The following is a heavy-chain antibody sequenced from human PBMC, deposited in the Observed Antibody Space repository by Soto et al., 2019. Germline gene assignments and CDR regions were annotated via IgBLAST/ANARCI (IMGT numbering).Heavy chain of an antibody. CDR3: ARGRDGYNLLDY. CDR1: GFTLSSYA. D-gene: IGHD5-12*01. CDR2: ISSNGDSI. Sequence: EVQLVESGGGLVQPGGSLRLSCAASGFTLSSYATHWVRQAPGKGLENVAGISSNGDSIYYANSVKGRFTISRDNFQNTLYLQMGSLRVEDMAVYYCARGRDGYNLLDYWGQGTLVTVSS. V-gene: IGHV3-64*01. J-gene: IGHJ4*02.